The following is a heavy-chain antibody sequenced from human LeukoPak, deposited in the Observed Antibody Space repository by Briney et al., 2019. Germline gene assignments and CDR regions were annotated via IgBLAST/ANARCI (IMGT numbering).Heavy chain of an antibody. CDR3: ATSAAAAGSD. CDR1: GFIFSNYW. J-gene: IGHJ4*02. Sequence: PGGSLRLSCAASGFIFSNYWMSWVRQAPGKGLEWVANINQDGSAKYYVDSVKGRFTISRGNAQNSLYLQVNSLRAEDTAVYYCATSAAAAGSDWGRGTLVTVSS. V-gene: IGHV3-7*03. D-gene: IGHD6-13*01. CDR2: INQDGSAK.